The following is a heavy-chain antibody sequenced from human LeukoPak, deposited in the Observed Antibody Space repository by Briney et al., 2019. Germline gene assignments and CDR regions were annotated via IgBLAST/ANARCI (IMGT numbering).Heavy chain of an antibody. D-gene: IGHD6-19*01. CDR2: ISYDGSSK. CDR3: ARGQSHPTGWYLKGESLQH. V-gene: IGHV3-30-3*01. J-gene: IGHJ1*01. CDR1: GFTFSTYT. Sequence: QTGRSLRLSCAASGFTFSTYTMHWVRQAPGKGLEWVALISYDGSSKYYADSVKGRFTISRDNSKNALYLQKNSLRAEDTAVYYCARGQSHPTGWYLKGESLQHWGQGTLVTVSS.